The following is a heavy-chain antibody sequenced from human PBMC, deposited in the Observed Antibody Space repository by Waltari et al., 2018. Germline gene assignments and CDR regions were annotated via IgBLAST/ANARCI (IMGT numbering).Heavy chain of an antibody. J-gene: IGHJ4*02. D-gene: IGHD2-2*01. CDR1: GGSISSSSYY. V-gene: IGHV4-39*07. CDR3: ARMVRGYCSSTSCHTDH. Sequence: QLQLQESGPGLVKPSETLSLTCTVSGGSISSSSYYWGWVRQPPGTGLEWIGRIYYSWRTYYTPSLKSRVTLSVDTSKNQFSLRVSSVTAADTAVFYCARMVRGYCSSTSCHTDHWGQGTLVTVSS. CDR2: IYYSWRT.